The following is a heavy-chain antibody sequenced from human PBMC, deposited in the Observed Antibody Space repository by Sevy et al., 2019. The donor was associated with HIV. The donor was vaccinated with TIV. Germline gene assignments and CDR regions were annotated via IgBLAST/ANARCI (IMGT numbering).Heavy chain of an antibody. J-gene: IGHJ3*02. CDR3: ARVLYSYGDAFDI. V-gene: IGHV4-30-2*01. CDR1: GGSISSGGYS. Sequence: SETLSLTCAVSGGSISSGGYSWSWIRQPPGKGLEWIGYMYHSGSTYYNPSLKSRVTISVDRSKNQFSLKLSSVTAADTAVYYCARVLYSYGDAFDIWVQGTMVTVSS. CDR2: MYHSGST. D-gene: IGHD5-18*01.